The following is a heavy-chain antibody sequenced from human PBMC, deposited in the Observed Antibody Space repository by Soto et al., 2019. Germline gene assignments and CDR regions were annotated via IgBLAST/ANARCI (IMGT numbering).Heavy chain of an antibody. J-gene: IGHJ6*02. CDR1: GGTFSSYA. V-gene: IGHV1-69*01. CDR3: ARGYYTMIVVGEYGMDV. Sequence: QVQLVQSGAEVKKPGSSVKVSCKASGGTFSSYAISWVRQAPGQGLEWMGGVIPIFGTANYAQKFQGRVTITADESTSTSNRELSSLRSDDTAVYYCARGYYTMIVVGEYGMDVWGQGTTVTVSS. D-gene: IGHD3-22*01. CDR2: VIPIFGTA.